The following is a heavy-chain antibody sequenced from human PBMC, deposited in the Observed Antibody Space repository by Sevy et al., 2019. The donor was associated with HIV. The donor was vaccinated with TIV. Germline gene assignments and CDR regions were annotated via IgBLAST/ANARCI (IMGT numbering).Heavy chain of an antibody. CDR3: AREKSDYYASGDYFHY. V-gene: IGHV3-74*01. CDR2: SNSDGSNT. D-gene: IGHD3-10*01. Sequence: GGSLRLSCAASGFTFSSYWMHWVRQGPGKGLVWVSRSNSDGSNTDYADSVKGRFTISRDNAKNTLYLQMNSLRAEDTAVYYCAREKSDYYASGDYFHYWGQGTLVTVSS. CDR1: GFTFSSYW. J-gene: IGHJ4*02.